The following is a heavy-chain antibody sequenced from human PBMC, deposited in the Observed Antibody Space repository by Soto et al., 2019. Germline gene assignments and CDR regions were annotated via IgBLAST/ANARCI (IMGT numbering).Heavy chain of an antibody. CDR1: GGAMYAYY. V-gene: IGHV4-59*01. Sequence: LSLTCTVSGGAMYAYYWSWIRQPPGKGLEWIGDIYYSGRTNYNPFLKSRVTISVDTSKSQFSLSLRSVTAADTAVYYCARGGHDFAFDYWGHGGLVTVSS. J-gene: IGHJ4*01. D-gene: IGHD5-12*01. CDR2: IYYSGRT. CDR3: ARGGHDFAFDY.